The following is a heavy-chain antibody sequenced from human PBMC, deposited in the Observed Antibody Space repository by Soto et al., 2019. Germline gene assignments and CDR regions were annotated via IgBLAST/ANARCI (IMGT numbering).Heavy chain of an antibody. CDR2: IYPGDSDT. D-gene: IGHD3-22*01. CDR1: GYSFTSYW. V-gene: IGHV5-51*01. J-gene: IGHJ6*02. CDR3: ARHTGLGYYDSSGYYSYYYYYYGMDV. Sequence: LKISCKGSGYSFTSYWIGWVRQMPGKGLEWMGIIYPGDSDTRYSPSFQGQVTISADKSISTAYLQWSSLKASDTAMYYCARHTGLGYYDSSGYYSYYYYYYGMDVWGQGTTVTVSS.